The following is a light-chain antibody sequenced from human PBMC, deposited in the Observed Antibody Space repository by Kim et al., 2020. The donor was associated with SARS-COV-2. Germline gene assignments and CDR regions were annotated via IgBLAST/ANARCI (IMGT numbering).Light chain of an antibody. CDR2: QDS. CDR3: QAWDSSTRV. J-gene: IGLJ3*02. Sequence: SVSPGHTASITFSGDKLGDKYACWYHQKPGQSPVLVIYQDSKRPSGIPERFSGSNSGNTATLTISGTQAMDEADYYCQAWDSSTRVFGGGTQLTVL. CDR1: KLGDKY. V-gene: IGLV3-1*01.